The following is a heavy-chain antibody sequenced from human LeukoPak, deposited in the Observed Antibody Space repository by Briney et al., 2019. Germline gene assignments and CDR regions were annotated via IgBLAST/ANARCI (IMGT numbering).Heavy chain of an antibody. J-gene: IGHJ4*02. CDR1: GFSVSNNY. CDR3: ARGRGLGVVSPYFDY. Sequence: GGSLRLSCVVSGFSVSNNYIIWVRQAPGNGLERVSVIYGDGRTSHSASVRGRFTISRDNSKNIVSLQMNSLRAEDTAVYYCARGRGLGVVSPYFDYWGQGTLVTVSS. V-gene: IGHV3-53*01. CDR2: IYGDGRT. D-gene: IGHD3-3*01.